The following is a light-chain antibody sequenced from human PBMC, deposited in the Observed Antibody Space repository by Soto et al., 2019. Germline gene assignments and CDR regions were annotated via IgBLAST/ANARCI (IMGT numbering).Light chain of an antibody. CDR1: QSISSY. CDR2: AAS. J-gene: IGKJ1*01. Sequence: DSQMTQSPSSLSASVGDRVTITCRASQSISSYLNWYQQKPGKAPKLLIYAASSLQSGVPSRFSGSGSGTDFTLTISSLQPEDFATYYCQQSYSTPWTFGQGTNVDNK. CDR3: QQSYSTPWT. V-gene: IGKV1-39*01.